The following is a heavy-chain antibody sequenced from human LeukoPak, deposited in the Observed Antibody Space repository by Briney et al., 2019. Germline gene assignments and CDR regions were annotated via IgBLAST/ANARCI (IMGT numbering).Heavy chain of an antibody. Sequence: PGGSLRLSCAASGFTFSSYGMHWVRQAPGKGLEWVSSISSSSSYIYYADSVKGRFTISRDNAKNSLYLQMNSLRAEDTAVYYCARDSDTYSYGFRTFDYWGQGTLVTVSS. CDR3: ARDSDTYSYGFRTFDY. V-gene: IGHV3-21*01. D-gene: IGHD5-18*01. J-gene: IGHJ4*02. CDR2: ISSSSSYI. CDR1: GFTFSSYG.